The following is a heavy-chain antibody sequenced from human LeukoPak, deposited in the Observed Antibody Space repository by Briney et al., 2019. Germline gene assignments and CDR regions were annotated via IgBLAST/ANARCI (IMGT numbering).Heavy chain of an antibody. V-gene: IGHV4-39*07. CDR2: IYYSGST. CDR3: ARGTSGSYFDY. D-gene: IGHD1-26*01. J-gene: IGHJ4*02. Sequence: SETLSLTCTVSGGSISSSSYYWGWIRQPPGKGLEWIGSIYYSGSTYYDPSLKSRVTISVDTSKNQFSLKLSSVTAADTAVCYCARGTSGSYFDYWGQGTLVTVSS. CDR1: GGSISSSSYY.